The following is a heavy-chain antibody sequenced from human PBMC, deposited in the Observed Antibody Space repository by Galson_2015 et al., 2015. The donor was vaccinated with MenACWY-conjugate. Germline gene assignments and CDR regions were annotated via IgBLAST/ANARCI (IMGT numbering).Heavy chain of an antibody. CDR2: INIAGSYT. V-gene: IGHV3-74*01. Sequence: SLRLSCAASGFTFSNYWMHWVRQAPGRGPVWLSNINIAGSYTSYADSVKGRFAISRDNAKSTLYLQMNSLRTDDTAVYFCARAAGGWGPGTLVTVSP. CDR1: GFTFSNYW. J-gene: IGHJ4*02. CDR3: ARAAGG. D-gene: IGHD3-16*01.